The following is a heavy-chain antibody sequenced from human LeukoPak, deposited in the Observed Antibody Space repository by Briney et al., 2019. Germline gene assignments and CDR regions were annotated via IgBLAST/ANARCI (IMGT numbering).Heavy chain of an antibody. CDR2: ISSSSYI. V-gene: IGHV3-21*01. CDR3: ARGDDYYYYYMDV. CDR1: GFTFSSYS. J-gene: IGHJ6*03. Sequence: PGGSLRLSCAASGFTFSSYSMNWVRQAPGKGLEWVSSISSSSYIYYADSVKGRFTISRDNAKHSLYLQMNSLRAEDTAVYYCARGDDYYYYYMDVWGKGTTVTVSS.